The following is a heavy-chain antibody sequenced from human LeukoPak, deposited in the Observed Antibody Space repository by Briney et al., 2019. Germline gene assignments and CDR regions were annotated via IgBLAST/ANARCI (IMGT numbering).Heavy chain of an antibody. CDR2: INPNSGGT. J-gene: IGHJ3*02. CDR1: GYTFTGYY. Sequence: ASVKVSCKASGYTFTGYYMHWVRQAPGQGLEWMGWINPNSGGTNYAQKFQGRVTMTRDTSISTAYMELSRLRSDDTAVYYCARETKWTRAFDIWGQGTMVTVSS. CDR3: ARETKWTRAFDI. V-gene: IGHV1-2*02. D-gene: IGHD2-8*01.